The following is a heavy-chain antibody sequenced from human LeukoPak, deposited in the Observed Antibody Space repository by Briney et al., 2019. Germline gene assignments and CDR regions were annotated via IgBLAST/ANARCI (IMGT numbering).Heavy chain of an antibody. CDR1: GGSISSYY. J-gene: IGHJ4*02. V-gene: IGHV4-59*01. D-gene: IGHD6-19*01. Sequence: SETLSLTCTVSGGSISSYYWSWIRQPPGKGLEWIGYIYYSGSTNYNPSLKSRVTISVDTSKNQFSLKLSSVTAADTAVYYCARQYEPYSSSFDYWGQGTLVTVSS. CDR3: ARQYEPYSSSFDY. CDR2: IYYSGST.